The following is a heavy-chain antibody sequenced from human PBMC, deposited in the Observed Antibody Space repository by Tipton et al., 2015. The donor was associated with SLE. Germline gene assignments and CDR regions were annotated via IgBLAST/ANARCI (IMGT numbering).Heavy chain of an antibody. J-gene: IGHJ5*02. V-gene: IGHV4-39*07. D-gene: IGHD2-2*01. CDR1: GDSITSGPYY. CDR2: IYYNGFS. CDR3: ARSRYSSTSPSDVTTWFDP. Sequence: TLSLTCTISGDSITSGPYYWAWIRQPPGKGLEWIGNIYYNGFSYQSPSLKSRITMSVDTSKTQFSLTLTSMTAADTAVYYCARSRYSSTSPSDVTTWFDPWGQGILVRISS.